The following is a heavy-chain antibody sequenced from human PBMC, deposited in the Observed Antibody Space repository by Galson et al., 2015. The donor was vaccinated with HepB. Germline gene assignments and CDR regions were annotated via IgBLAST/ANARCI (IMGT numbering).Heavy chain of an antibody. Sequence: SLRLSCAASGFTVSSNYMSWVRQAPGRGLEWVSVIYSGGSTYYADSVKGRFTISRDNSKNTLYLQMNSLRAEDTAVYYCASIAAAVFSGVDYWGQGTLVTVSS. J-gene: IGHJ4*02. CDR2: IYSGGST. CDR1: GFTVSSNY. CDR3: ASIAAAVFSGVDY. D-gene: IGHD6-13*01. V-gene: IGHV3-66*02.